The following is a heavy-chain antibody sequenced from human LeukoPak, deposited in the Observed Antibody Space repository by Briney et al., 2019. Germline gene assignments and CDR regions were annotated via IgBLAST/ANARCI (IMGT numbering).Heavy chain of an antibody. J-gene: IGHJ4*02. Sequence: KPSETLSLTCAVYGGSFSGYYWSWIRQPPGKGLEWIGEINHSGSTNYNPSLKSRVTISVDTSKNQFSLKLSSVTAADTAVYYCARRPDLLYFDYWGQGTLVTVSS. CDR2: INHSGST. CDR1: GGSFSGYY. D-gene: IGHD6-6*01. V-gene: IGHV4-34*01. CDR3: ARRPDLLYFDY.